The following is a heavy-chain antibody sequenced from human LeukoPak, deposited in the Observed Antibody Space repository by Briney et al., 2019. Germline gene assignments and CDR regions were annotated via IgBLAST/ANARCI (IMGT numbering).Heavy chain of an antibody. CDR1: GFTFSISA. J-gene: IGHJ4*02. CDR2: ISDSGGST. D-gene: IGHD3-9*01. V-gene: IGHV3-23*01. CDR3: AKVSESNYDILTGYYTPYYFNY. Sequence: HPGGSLRLSCAASGFTFSISAMSWVRQAPGKGLEWVSGISDSGGSTFYADSVKGRFTISRDNSKNILYLQMNSLRADDTAVYYCAKVSESNYDILTGYYTPYYFNYWGQGTLVTVSS.